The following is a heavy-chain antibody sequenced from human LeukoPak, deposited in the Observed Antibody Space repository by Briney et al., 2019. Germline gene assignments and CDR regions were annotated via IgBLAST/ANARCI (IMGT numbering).Heavy chain of an antibody. D-gene: IGHD4-17*01. CDR2: NNPNSGGT. CDR1: GSTFTGYY. V-gene: IGHV1-2*02. Sequence: ASVKVSCKASGSTFTGYYINWMRQAPGQGLEWMGWNNPNSGGTFYAQKFQGRVSMTRDTSISTAYMELNRLRSDDTAVYYCARYGTVTTDFDYWGQGTLVTVSS. J-gene: IGHJ4*02. CDR3: ARYGTVTTDFDY.